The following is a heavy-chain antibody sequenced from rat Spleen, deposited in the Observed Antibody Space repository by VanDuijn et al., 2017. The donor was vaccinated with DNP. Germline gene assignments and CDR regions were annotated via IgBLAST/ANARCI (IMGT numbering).Heavy chain of an antibody. Sequence: EVKLVESGGGLVQPGRSLKLSCAASGFNFKDYWMSWVRQAPGKGLEWIGEINKDSRKINYAPSLKEKFTTSRDNSQNTLYLQMSRLGSEDTAIYYGVREKFGVDYWGQGVMVTVSS. CDR3: VREKFGVDY. J-gene: IGHJ2*01. D-gene: IGHD4-3*01. CDR2: INKDSRKI. V-gene: IGHV4-2*01. CDR1: GFNFKDYW.